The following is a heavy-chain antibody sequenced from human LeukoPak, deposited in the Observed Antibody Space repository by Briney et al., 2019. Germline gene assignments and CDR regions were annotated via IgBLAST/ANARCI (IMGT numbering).Heavy chain of an antibody. D-gene: IGHD4-17*01. V-gene: IGHV3-48*03. Sequence: GGSLRLSCVASGFSFSSFEMNWVRQAPGKGLEWLSYITNTGRALYYADSVKGRFTISRDNAKNSLYLHMNSLGGDDTAIYYCARGGAYGMMGYWGQGTLVTVSS. CDR2: ITNTGRAL. CDR3: ARGGAYGMMGY. CDR1: GFSFSSFE. J-gene: IGHJ4*02.